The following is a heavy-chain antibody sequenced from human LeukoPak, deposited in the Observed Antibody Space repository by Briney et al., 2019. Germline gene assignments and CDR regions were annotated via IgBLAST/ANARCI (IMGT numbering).Heavy chain of an antibody. V-gene: IGHV3-30*18. J-gene: IGHJ4*02. CDR2: ISYDGSNK. D-gene: IGHD4-17*01. CDR3: AKGGLTDYGDDY. CDR1: RFTFSSYG. Sequence: PGRSLRLSCAASRFTFSSYGMHWVRQAPGKGLEWVAVISYDGSNKYYADSVKGRFTISRDNSKNTLYLQMNSLRAEDTAVYYCAKGGLTDYGDDYWGQGTLVTVSS.